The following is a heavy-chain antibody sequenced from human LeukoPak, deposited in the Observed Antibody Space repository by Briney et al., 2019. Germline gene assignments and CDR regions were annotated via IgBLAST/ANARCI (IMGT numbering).Heavy chain of an antibody. V-gene: IGHV3-7*03. J-gene: IGHJ4*02. CDR3: AREIVVVPVFDY. D-gene: IGHD2-2*01. CDR2: IKQDGSEK. Sequence: GGSLRLSCAASGFTFSSYWMSWVREAPGKGLEWVANIKQDGSEKYYVGSVKGRFTISRDNAKNSLYLQMNSLRAEDTAVYYCAREIVVVPVFDYWGQGTLVTVSS. CDR1: GFTFSSYW.